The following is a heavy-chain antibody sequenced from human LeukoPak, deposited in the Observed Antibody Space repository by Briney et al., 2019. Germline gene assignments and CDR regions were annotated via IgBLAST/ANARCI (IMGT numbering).Heavy chain of an antibody. CDR2: INHSGST. J-gene: IGHJ5*02. D-gene: IGHD2-21*02. Sequence: SETLSLTCTVSGGSIRNYYWSRIRQPPGKGLEWIGEINHSGSTNYTPSLKSRVTISVDTSKNQFSLKLSSVTAADTAVYYCARGPECGGDCYSGWFDPWGQGTLVTVSS. CDR1: GGSIRNYY. CDR3: ARGPECGGDCYSGWFDP. V-gene: IGHV4-34*01.